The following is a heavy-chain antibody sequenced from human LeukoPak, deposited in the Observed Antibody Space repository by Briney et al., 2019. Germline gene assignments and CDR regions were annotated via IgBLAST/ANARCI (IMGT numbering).Heavy chain of an antibody. J-gene: IGHJ4*02. CDR1: GGSINSHNYY. CDR2: VYDDRTS. V-gene: IGHV4-39*01. Sequence: KPSETLSLTCTVSGGSINSHNYYWGWIRQPPGKVLEWIGSVYDDRTSYTNPSLQSRAAVFVDTSRDQFSLDLSFVTAADTALYYCVRHVSTNTGYFDSCGQGTLVSVSS. D-gene: IGHD5-24*01. CDR3: VRHVSTNTGYFDS.